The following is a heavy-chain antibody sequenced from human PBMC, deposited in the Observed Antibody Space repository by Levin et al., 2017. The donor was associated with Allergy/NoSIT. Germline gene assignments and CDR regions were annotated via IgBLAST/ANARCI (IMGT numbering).Heavy chain of an antibody. CDR3: ARGLLVY. V-gene: IGHV3-30-3*01. CDR1: GFTFSSYA. D-gene: IGHD6-19*01. J-gene: IGHJ4*02. CDR2: ISYDGSNK. Sequence: GGSLRLSCAASGFTFSSYAMHWVRQAPGKGLEWVAVISYDGSNKYYADSVKGRFTISRDNSKNTLYLQMNSLRAEDTAVYYCARGLLVYWGQGTLVTVSS.